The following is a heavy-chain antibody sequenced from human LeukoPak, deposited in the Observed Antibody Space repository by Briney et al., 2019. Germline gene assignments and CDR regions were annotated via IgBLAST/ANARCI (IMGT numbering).Heavy chain of an antibody. CDR1: GITLSNYG. D-gene: IGHD3-10*01. J-gene: IGHJ4*02. CDR2: ISDTGGRT. V-gene: IGHV3-23*01. Sequence: GGSLRLSCAVSGITLSNYGMTWVRQAPGKGLEWVAGISDTGGRTNYADSVKGRFTISRDNPKNTLYLQMNSLRAEDTAMYYCARYRSGSSDYWGQGTLVTVSS. CDR3: ARYRSGSSDY.